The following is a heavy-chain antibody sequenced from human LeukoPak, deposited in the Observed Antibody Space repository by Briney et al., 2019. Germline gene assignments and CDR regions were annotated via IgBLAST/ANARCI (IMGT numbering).Heavy chain of an antibody. CDR3: ARRNIVVVVAARQGAFDI. CDR1: GGTFSSYA. V-gene: IGHV1-69*05. Sequence: SVKVSCKASGGTFSSYAISWVRQAPGQGLEWMGGIIPIFGTANYAQKFQGRVTITTDESTSTAYMDLSSLRSEDTAVYSCARRNIVVVVAARQGAFDIWGQGTMVTVSS. J-gene: IGHJ3*02. CDR2: IIPIFGTA. D-gene: IGHD2-15*01.